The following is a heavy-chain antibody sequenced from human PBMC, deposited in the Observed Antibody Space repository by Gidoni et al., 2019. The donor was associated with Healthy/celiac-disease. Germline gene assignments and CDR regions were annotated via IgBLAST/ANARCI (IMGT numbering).Heavy chain of an antibody. D-gene: IGHD3-22*01. J-gene: IGHJ4*02. V-gene: IGHV4-30-4*01. CDR1: GGSIIICDYY. CDR3: ARDRLYYDSSGYYSNLDY. Sequence: QVQLQESGPGLVKPSQTLSLPCTVSGGSIIICDYYWSWIRQPPGKGLEWFGYIYYSGSTYYNPSLKSRVTISVDTSKNQFSLKLSSVTAADTAVYYCARDRLYYDSSGYYSNLDYWGQGTLVTVSS. CDR2: IYYSGST.